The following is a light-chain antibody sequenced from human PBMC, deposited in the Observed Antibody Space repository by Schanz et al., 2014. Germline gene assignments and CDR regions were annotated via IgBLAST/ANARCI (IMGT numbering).Light chain of an antibody. CDR1: SSDVGGYNY. V-gene: IGLV2-23*02. CDR2: DVS. J-gene: IGLJ2*01. CDR3: CSYAGSDRWV. Sequence: QSALTQPASVSGSPGQSITISCTGTSSDVGGYNYVSWYQRHPGKAPKLMIYDVSKRPSGVPDRFSGSKSGNTASLTISGLQAEDEAGYYCCSYAGSDRWVFGGGTKLTV.